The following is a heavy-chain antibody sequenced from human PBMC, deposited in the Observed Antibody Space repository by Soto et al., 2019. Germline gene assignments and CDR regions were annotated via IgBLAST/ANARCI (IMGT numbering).Heavy chain of an antibody. CDR2: LHYSGST. CDR1: NGSLSSNY. Sequence: SETLSLTCTVSNGSLSSNYWSWIRQSPGKGLEWIGNLHYSGSTNYNPSLKSRVTMSVDTSKSQFTLKLSSVTAADTGVYFCARSFMVPVDFFDYWRRGTPVTVSS. CDR3: ARSFMVPVDFFDY. J-gene: IGHJ4*02. D-gene: IGHD3-10*01. V-gene: IGHV4-59*01.